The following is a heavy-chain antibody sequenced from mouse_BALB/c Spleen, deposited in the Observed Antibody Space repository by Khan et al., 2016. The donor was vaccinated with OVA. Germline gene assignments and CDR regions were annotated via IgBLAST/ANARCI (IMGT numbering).Heavy chain of an antibody. CDR2: VSTGGSYT. Sequence: EVMLVESGGDLVKPGGSLKLSCAASGFTFSTYGMSWVRQTPDKRLEWVATVSTGGSYTYYPDRVKGRFTISRDNAKNTLYLQMSSLKSEDTAMFYCARLAYYYDSEGFAYWGQGTLVTVSA. CDR1: GFTFSTYG. CDR3: ARLAYYYDSEGFAY. D-gene: IGHD1-1*01. V-gene: IGHV5-6*01. J-gene: IGHJ3*01.